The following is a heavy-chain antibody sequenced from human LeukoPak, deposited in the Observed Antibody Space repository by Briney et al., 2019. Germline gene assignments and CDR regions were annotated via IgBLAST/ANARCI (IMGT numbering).Heavy chain of an antibody. J-gene: IGHJ5*02. D-gene: IGHD2-2*01. V-gene: IGHV4-38-2*01. CDR3: ARHYIVVVPAATFNWFDP. Sequence: PSETLSLTCAVSGYSISSGYYWGWIRPPPGKGLEWIGSIYHSGSTYYNPSLKSRVTISVDTSKNQFSLKLSSVTAADTAVYYCARHYIVVVPAATFNWFDPWGQGTLVTVSS. CDR1: GYSISSGYY. CDR2: IYHSGST.